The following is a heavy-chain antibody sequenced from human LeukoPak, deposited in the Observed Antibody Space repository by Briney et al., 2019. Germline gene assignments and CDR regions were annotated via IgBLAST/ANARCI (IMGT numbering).Heavy chain of an antibody. V-gene: IGHV4-59*12. CDR3: AKGSSGGVDY. Sequence: PSETLSLTCTVSGGTISSSHWSWIRQPPGKGLEWIGYIYYTGTTNYNPSLKSRVTISVDTSKNQFSLKLSSVTAADTAVYYCAKGSSGGVDYWGQGTLVTVSS. CDR2: IYYTGTT. J-gene: IGHJ4*02. CDR1: GGTISSSH. D-gene: IGHD6-6*01.